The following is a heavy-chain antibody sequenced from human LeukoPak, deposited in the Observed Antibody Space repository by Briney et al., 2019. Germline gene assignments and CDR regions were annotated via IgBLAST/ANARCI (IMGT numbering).Heavy chain of an antibody. Sequence: GGSLRLSCAASGFTFSSYEMNWVRQAPGEGLEWVSYIRSSGSTIYYADSVKGRFTISRDNAKNSLYLQMNSLRAEDTAVYYCARDPDITMVRGVVDGMDVWGQGTTVTVSS. J-gene: IGHJ6*02. CDR2: IRSSGSTI. CDR3: ARDPDITMVRGVVDGMDV. V-gene: IGHV3-48*03. CDR1: GFTFSSYE. D-gene: IGHD3-10*01.